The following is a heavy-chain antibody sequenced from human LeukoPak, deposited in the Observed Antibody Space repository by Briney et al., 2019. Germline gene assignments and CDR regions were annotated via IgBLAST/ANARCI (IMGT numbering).Heavy chain of an antibody. CDR1: GFTFSSYG. CDR2: IRYDGSNK. V-gene: IGHV3-30*02. CDR3: ARGPNFDWLLYFDY. J-gene: IGHJ4*02. Sequence: GGSLRLSCAASGFTFSSYGMHWVRQAPGKGLEWVAFIRYDGSNKYYADSVKGRFTISRDNAKNSLYLQMNSLRAEDTAVYYCARGPNFDWLLYFDYWGQGTLVTVSS. D-gene: IGHD3-9*01.